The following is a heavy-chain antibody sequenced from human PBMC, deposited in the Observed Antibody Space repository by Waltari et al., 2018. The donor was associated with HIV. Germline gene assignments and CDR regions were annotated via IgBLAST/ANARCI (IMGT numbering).Heavy chain of an antibody. CDR3: ARGIDDSTGYMKNGFDY. CDR1: GGSISSGNYY. V-gene: IGHV4-61*02. CDR2: IFGSGGT. D-gene: IGHD3-22*01. Sequence: QVQLQESGPGLVKPSQTLSLTCTVSGGSISSGNYYRSWIRQPAGKGLEWIGRIFGSGGTNYNPSLKSRVTISVDTSKNQFSLRLSSLTAADTAVYFCARGIDDSTGYMKNGFDYWGQGTLVTVSS. J-gene: IGHJ4*02.